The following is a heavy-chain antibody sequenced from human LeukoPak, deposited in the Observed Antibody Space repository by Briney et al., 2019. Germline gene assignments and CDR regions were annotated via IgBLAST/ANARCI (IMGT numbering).Heavy chain of an antibody. J-gene: IGHJ4*02. D-gene: IGHD3-16*02. CDR3: ARVRLRLGELSLHFDY. V-gene: IGHV3-48*01. CDR2: ISSSSSTI. Sequence: GGSLRLSCAASGFTFSSYSMNWVRQAPGKGQEWVSYISSSSSTIYYADSVKGRFTISRDNAKNSLYLQMNGLRAEDTAVYYCARVRLRLGELSLHFDYWGQGTLVTVSS. CDR1: GFTFSSYS.